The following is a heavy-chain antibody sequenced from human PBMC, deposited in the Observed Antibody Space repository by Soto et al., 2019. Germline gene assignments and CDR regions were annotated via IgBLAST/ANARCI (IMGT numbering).Heavy chain of an antibody. Sequence: SQTLSLTCVISGDSVSSNSAAWNWIRQSPSRGLEWLGRTYYRSKWYNDYAVSVKSRITINPDTSKNQFSLQLNSVTPEDTAVEYCAVDYCARFKYYHLYSDYWGQGTLVTVSS. CDR3: AVDYCARFKYYHLYSDY. V-gene: IGHV6-1*01. D-gene: IGHD2-2*01. CDR2: TYYRSKWYN. CDR1: GDSVSSNSAA. J-gene: IGHJ4*02.